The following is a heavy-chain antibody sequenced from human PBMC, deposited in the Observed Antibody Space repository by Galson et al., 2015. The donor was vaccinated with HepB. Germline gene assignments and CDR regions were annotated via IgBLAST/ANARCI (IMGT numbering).Heavy chain of an antibody. CDR2: ISYDGSNK. J-gene: IGHJ4*02. CDR3: AKDIDGSSGYVTYFHY. D-gene: IGHD5-12*01. V-gene: IGHV3-30*18. CDR1: GFTFSSYG. Sequence: SLRLSCAASGFTFSSYGMHWVRQAPGKGLEWVAVISYDGSNKYYADSVKGRFTISRDNAKNSLYLQMNSLRAEDTALYYCAKDIDGSSGYVTYFHYWGQGTLVTVSS.